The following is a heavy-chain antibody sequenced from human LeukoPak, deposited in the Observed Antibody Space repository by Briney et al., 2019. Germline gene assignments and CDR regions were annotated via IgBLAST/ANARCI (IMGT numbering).Heavy chain of an antibody. Sequence: GESLKISCKGSGYSFTSYWIGWVRQMPGKGLEWMGIIYPGDSDTRYSPSFQGQVTISADKSISTAYLQWSSLKASDTAMYYCARALKGGYYYDSSGYYYGAFDIWGQGTMVTVSS. CDR2: IYPGDSDT. CDR3: ARALKGGYYYDSSGYYYGAFDI. D-gene: IGHD3-22*01. CDR1: GYSFTSYW. J-gene: IGHJ3*02. V-gene: IGHV5-51*01.